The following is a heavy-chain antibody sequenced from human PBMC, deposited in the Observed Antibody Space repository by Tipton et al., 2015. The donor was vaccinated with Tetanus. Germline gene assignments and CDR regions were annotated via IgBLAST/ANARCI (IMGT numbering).Heavy chain of an antibody. CDR2: ISTTGHST. J-gene: IGHJ6*02. D-gene: IGHD5-12*01. Sequence: SLRLSCATSGFTFSSHAMNWVRQAPGKGLEWVSSISTTGHSTFYAASVKGRFTISRDNAQSSLFLQMNSLKAEDTAVYYCARENGGYDYYYYYGMDVWGQGTTVTVSS. CDR1: GFTFSSHA. CDR3: ARENGGYDYYYYYGMDV. V-gene: IGHV3-21*01.